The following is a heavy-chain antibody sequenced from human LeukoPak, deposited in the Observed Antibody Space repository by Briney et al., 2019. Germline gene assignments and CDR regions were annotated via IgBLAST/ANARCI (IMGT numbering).Heavy chain of an antibody. Sequence: GGSLRLSCAASGFTFSSYGMHWVRQAPGKGLEWVAVISYDGSNKYYADSVKGRFTISRDNSKNTLYLQMNSLRAEDTAVYYCAKTGYDSSGYYYAGGYYFDYWGQGTLVTVSS. V-gene: IGHV3-30*18. CDR2: ISYDGSNK. CDR3: AKTGYDSSGYYYAGGYYFDY. J-gene: IGHJ4*02. D-gene: IGHD3-22*01. CDR1: GFTFSSYG.